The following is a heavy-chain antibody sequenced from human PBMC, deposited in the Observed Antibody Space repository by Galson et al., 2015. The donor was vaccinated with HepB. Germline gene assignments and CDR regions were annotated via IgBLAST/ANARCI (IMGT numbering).Heavy chain of an antibody. CDR1: EFAFGSYA. J-gene: IGHJ6*02. CDR2: ISNSGEST. Sequence: CAASEFAFGSYAMSWVRQAPGKGLEWVSAISNSGESTFYADSVKGRFTISRDNSENTLYLLMNSLRVVDTAVYYCSKGRFYDTNYSPPPAYYYYGMNVWGQGTTVTVSS. CDR3: SKGRFYDTNYSPPPAYYYYGMNV. D-gene: IGHD2/OR15-2a*01. V-gene: IGHV3-23*01.